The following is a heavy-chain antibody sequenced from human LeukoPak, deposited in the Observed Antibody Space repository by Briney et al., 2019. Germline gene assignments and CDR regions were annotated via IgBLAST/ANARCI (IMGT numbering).Heavy chain of an antibody. V-gene: IGHV3-9*01. CDR3: ARVVPAANGMDV. J-gene: IGHJ6*02. Sequence: PGGSLRLSCAASGFTFDDYAMHWVRQAPGKGLEWVSGISWNSGSIGYADSVKGRFTISRDNAKNSLYLQMNSLRAEDTALYYCARVVPAANGMDVWGQGTTVTVSS. CDR1: GFTFDDYA. CDR2: ISWNSGSI. D-gene: IGHD2-2*01.